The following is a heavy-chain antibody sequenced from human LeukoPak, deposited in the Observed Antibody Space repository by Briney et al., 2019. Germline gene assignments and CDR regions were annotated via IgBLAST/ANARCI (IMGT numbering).Heavy chain of an antibody. J-gene: IGHJ4*02. CDR1: GFTFSSYG. CDR2: INSDGRST. Sequence: GGSLRLPCAASGFTFSSYGMNWVRQAPGKGLVWVSRINSDGRSTSYADSVKGRFTISRDNAKNTLYLQMNSLRAEDTAVYYCARDLRAYYFDYWGQGTLVTVSS. CDR3: ARDLRAYYFDY. V-gene: IGHV3-74*01.